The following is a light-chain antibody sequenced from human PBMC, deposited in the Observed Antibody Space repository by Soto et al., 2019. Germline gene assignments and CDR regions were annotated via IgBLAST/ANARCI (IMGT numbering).Light chain of an antibody. CDR3: QEYNYWHPIT. CDR2: GAS. V-gene: IGKV3-15*01. J-gene: IGKJ4*02. Sequence: ENLLTQSPGTLSLSPGEGATPSCRASRGVSANYLAWYQQKPGQAPRLLIYGASTRATGIPARFIGSGSGTEFTLTITSPQSEDSAVYYCQEYNYWHPITFGGGTKVDIK. CDR1: RGVSANY.